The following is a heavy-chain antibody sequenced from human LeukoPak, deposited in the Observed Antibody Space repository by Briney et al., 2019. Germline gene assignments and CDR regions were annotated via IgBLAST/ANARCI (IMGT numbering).Heavy chain of an antibody. CDR2: IIPIFGTA. V-gene: IGHV1-69*13. J-gene: IGHJ4*02. CDR3: AREGYCSSTSCPGFDY. D-gene: IGHD2-2*01. Sequence: SVKVSCKASGGTFSSYAISWWRQPPGQGLDGLGGIIPIFGTANYAQKFQGRVTITADESTSTAYMELSSLRSEDTAVYYCAREGYCSSTSCPGFDYWGQGTLVTVSS. CDR1: GGTFSSYA.